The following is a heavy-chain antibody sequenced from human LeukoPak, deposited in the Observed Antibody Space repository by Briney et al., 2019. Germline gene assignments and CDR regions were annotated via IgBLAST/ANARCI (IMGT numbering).Heavy chain of an antibody. CDR1: GCTFSSYS. CDR2: IISSSSYI. V-gene: IGHV3-21*01. D-gene: IGHD3-3*01. J-gene: IGHJ4*02. Sequence: GWSLRLSCAASGCTFSSYSMNWVRQAPGKGLEWVSSIISSSSYIYYADSVKGRFTISRNNAKNSLYLQMNSLRAEDTAVYYCARVGVVKRGTFDYWGQGTLVTVSS. CDR3: ARVGVVKRGTFDY.